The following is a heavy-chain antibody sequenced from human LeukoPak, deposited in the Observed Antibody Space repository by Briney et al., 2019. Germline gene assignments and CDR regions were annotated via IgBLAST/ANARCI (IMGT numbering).Heavy chain of an antibody. CDR1: GGSISSGGYS. Sequence: PQTLSLTCAVSGGSISSGGYSWSWIRQPPGKGLEWIGYIYHSGSTYYNPSLKSRVTISVDRSKNQFSLKLSSVTAADTAVYYCARSLGYCSGGSCYSNYYYGMDVWGKGTTVTVSS. J-gene: IGHJ6*04. CDR3: ARSLGYCSGGSCYSNYYYGMDV. V-gene: IGHV4-30-2*01. D-gene: IGHD2-15*01. CDR2: IYHSGST.